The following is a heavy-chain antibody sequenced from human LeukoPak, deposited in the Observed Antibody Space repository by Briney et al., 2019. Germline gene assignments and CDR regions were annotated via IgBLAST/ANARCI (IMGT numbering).Heavy chain of an antibody. J-gene: IGHJ4*02. V-gene: IGHV3-30*18. Sequence: GGSLRLSSAASGFTFSSYVMHGGRQAPGKGLEWVAVISYDGSNKYYADSVKGRFPISRDNSKSTLYLQMNSLRAEDTAVYYCAKGGGFDYWGQGTLVTVSS. D-gene: IGHD1-26*01. CDR2: ISYDGSNK. CDR3: AKGGGFDY. CDR1: GFTFSSYV.